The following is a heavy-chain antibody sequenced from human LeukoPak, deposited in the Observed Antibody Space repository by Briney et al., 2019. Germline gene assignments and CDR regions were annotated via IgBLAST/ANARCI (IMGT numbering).Heavy chain of an antibody. CDR1: GYTFTSYA. Sequence: ASVKVSCKASGYTFTSYAMNWVRQAPGQGPEWMGWINTNTGNPTYAQGFTGRFVFSLDTSVSTAYLQISSPKAEDTAVYYCARNFIVVVPAASTPGYYYYGMDVWGQGTTVTVSS. J-gene: IGHJ6*02. D-gene: IGHD2-2*01. V-gene: IGHV7-4-1*02. CDR2: INTNTGNP. CDR3: ARNFIVVVPAASTPGYYYYGMDV.